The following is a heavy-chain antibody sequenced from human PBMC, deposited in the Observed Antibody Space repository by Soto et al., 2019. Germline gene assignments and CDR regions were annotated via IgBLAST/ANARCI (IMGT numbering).Heavy chain of an antibody. J-gene: IGHJ6*02. V-gene: IGHV3-48*01. CDR2: ISSSSSTI. CDR3: AREGSYYYYGMDV. Sequence: PGGSLRLSCAASGFTFSSYSMNWVRQAPGKGLEWVSYISSSSSTIYYADSVKGRFTISRDNAKNSLYLQMNSLRAEDTALYYCAREGSYYYYGMDVWGQGTTVTVS. CDR1: GFTFSSYS. D-gene: IGHD1-26*01.